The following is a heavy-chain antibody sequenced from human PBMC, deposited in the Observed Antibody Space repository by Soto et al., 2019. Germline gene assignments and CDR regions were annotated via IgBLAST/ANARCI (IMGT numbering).Heavy chain of an antibody. CDR2: IDPYDSYT. Sequence: RGESLKISCKGSGYSFTNYWISWVRQMPGKGLEWMGRIDPYDSYTNYSPSFQGQVTISADKSISTAYLQWSSLKASDTAMYYCARRDYGDYVGAFDIWGQGTMVTVSS. CDR3: ARRDYGDYVGAFDI. CDR1: GYSFTNYW. D-gene: IGHD4-17*01. J-gene: IGHJ3*02. V-gene: IGHV5-10-1*04.